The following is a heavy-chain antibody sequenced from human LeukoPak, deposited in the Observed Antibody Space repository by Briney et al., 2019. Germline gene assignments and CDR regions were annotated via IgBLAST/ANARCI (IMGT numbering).Heavy chain of an antibody. J-gene: IGHJ4*02. Sequence: HTGGSLRLSCAASGFTFSTYAMHWVRQAPGKGLEWVAVISYDGSNKYYADSVKGRFTISRDNSKNTLYLQMNSLRTEDTAVYYCARAPGWHFDYWGQGTLVTVSS. CDR3: ARAPGWHFDY. CDR2: ISYDGSNK. D-gene: IGHD6-19*01. CDR1: GFTFSTYA. V-gene: IGHV3-30*04.